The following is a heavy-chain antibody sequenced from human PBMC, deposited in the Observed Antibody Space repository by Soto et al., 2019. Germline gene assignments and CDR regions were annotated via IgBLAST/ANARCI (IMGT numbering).Heavy chain of an antibody. CDR2: ISAYNGNT. CDR3: ARGGLVVPAAIEAPLYYYYYYYMDV. V-gene: IGHV1-18*01. D-gene: IGHD2-2*01. CDR1: GYTFTSYG. J-gene: IGHJ6*03. Sequence: ASVKVSCKASGYTFTSYGISWVRQAPGQGLEWMGWISAYNGNTNYAQKLQGRVTMTTDTSTSTAYMELRSLRSDDTAVFYCARGGLVVPAAIEAPLYYYYYYYMDVWGKGTTVTVS.